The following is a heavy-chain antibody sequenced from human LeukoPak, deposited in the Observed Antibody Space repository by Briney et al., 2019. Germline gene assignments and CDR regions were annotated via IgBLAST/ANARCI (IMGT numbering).Heavy chain of an antibody. J-gene: IGHJ6*03. CDR1: GYTFTSYA. CDR3: ARGMEAARYYYMDV. CDR2: INAGNGNT. V-gene: IGHV1-3*01. D-gene: IGHD6-6*01. Sequence: ASVKVSCKASGYTFTSYAMHWVRQAPGQRLEWMGWINAGNGNTKYSQKFQGRVTITRDTSASTAYMELSSLRSEDTAVYYCARGMEAARYYYMDVWGKGTTVTVSS.